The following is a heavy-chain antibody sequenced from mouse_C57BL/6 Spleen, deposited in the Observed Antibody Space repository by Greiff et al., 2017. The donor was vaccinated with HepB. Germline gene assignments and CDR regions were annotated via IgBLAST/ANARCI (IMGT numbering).Heavy chain of an antibody. CDR3: ARWGYGSSYALFAY. V-gene: IGHV1-26*01. CDR2: INPNNGGT. CDR1: GYTFTDYY. J-gene: IGHJ3*01. Sequence: EVQLQQSGPELVKPGASVKISCKASGYTFTDYYMNWVKQSHGKSLEWIGDINPNNGGTSYNQKFKGKATLTVDKSSSTAYMELRSLTSEDSAVYYCARWGYGSSYALFAYWGQGTLVTVSA. D-gene: IGHD1-1*01.